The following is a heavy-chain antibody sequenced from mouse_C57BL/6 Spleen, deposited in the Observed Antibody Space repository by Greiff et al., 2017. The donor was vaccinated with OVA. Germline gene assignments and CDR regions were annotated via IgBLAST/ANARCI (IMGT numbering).Heavy chain of an antibody. Sequence: QVQLQQPGAELVRPGSSVKLSCKASGYTFTSYWMHWVKQRPIQGLEWIGNIDPSDSETHYNQKFKDKATLTVDKSSSTAYMQLSSLTSEDSAVYYCARMVTTRAWFADWGQGTLVTVSA. D-gene: IGHD2-2*01. CDR3: ARMVTTRAWFAD. CDR1: GYTFTSYW. J-gene: IGHJ3*01. CDR2: IDPSDSET. V-gene: IGHV1-52*01.